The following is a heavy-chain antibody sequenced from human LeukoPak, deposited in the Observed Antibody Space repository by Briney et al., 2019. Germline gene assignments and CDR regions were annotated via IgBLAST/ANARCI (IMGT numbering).Heavy chain of an antibody. J-gene: IGHJ4*02. V-gene: IGHV3-48*03. CDR1: GFTFSSYE. D-gene: IGHD3-22*01. Sequence: PSGGSLRLSCAASGFTFSSYEMNWVRQAPGKGLEWVSYISSSGSTIYYADSVKGRFTISRDNAKNSLYLQMNSLRAEDTAVYYCARVPTYYYDSSGYSEGDYWGQGTLVTVSS. CDR3: ARVPTYYYDSSGYSEGDY. CDR2: ISSSGSTI.